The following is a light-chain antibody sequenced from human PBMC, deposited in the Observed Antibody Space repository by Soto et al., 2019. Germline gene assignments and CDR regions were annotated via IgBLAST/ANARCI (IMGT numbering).Light chain of an antibody. CDR2: GAS. CDR3: QQSSNWPRT. J-gene: IGKJ1*01. V-gene: IGKV3-15*01. Sequence: EIVLTQSPATLSLSPGERATLSCRASQSVSNSLAWYQQRPGQPPRLLIYGASTRAAGISERFSGSGSGTEFTLTISSLRSEDFAVYYCQQSSNWPRTFGQGTKV. CDR1: QSVSNS.